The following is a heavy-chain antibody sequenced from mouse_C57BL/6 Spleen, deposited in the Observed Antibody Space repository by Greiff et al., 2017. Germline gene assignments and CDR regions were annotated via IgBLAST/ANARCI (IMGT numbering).Heavy chain of an antibody. CDR3: AKYGNYGGWYFDV. J-gene: IGHJ1*03. V-gene: IGHV1-53*01. CDR2: INPSNGGT. CDR1: GYTFTSYW. Sequence: QVQLKQSGTELVKPGASVKLSCKASGYTFTSYWMHWVKQRPGQGLEWIGNINPSNGGTNYNEKFKSKATLTVDKSSSTAYMQLSSLTSEDSAVYYCAKYGNYGGWYFDVWGTGTTVTVSS. D-gene: IGHD2-10*02.